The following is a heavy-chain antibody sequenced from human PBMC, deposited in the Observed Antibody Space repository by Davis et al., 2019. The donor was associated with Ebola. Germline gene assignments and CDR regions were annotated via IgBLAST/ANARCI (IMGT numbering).Heavy chain of an antibody. J-gene: IGHJ3*02. D-gene: IGHD2-15*01. CDR3: ARRVGYCSGGSCYSTYAFDI. Sequence: GESLKISCKDSGYSFTSYWIGWVRQMPGKGLEWMGIIYPGDSDTRYSPSFQGQVTISADKSISTAYLQWSSLKASDTAMYYCARRVGYCSGGSCYSTYAFDIWGQGTMVTVSS. CDR2: IYPGDSDT. CDR1: GYSFTSYW. V-gene: IGHV5-51*01.